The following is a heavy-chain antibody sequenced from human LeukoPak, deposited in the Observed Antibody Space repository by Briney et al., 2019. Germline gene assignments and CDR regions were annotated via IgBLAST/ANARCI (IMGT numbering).Heavy chain of an antibody. D-gene: IGHD1-26*01. J-gene: IGHJ4*02. CDR2: IYYSGST. CDR3: AGLGRGSYCFDY. Sequence: SETLSLTCTVSGGSISSYYWSWIRQPPGKGLEWIGYIYYSGSTYYNPSVKSRVTISVDTSKNQFSLKLSSVTAADTAVYYCAGLGRGSYCFDYWGQGTLVTVSS. V-gene: IGHV4-59*08. CDR1: GGSISSYY.